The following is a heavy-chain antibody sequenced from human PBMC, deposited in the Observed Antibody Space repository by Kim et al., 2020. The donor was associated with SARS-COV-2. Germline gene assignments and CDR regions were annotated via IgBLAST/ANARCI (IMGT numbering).Heavy chain of an antibody. CDR2: ISSSSSYI. Sequence: GGSLRLSCAASGFTFSSYSMNWVRQAPGKGLEWVSSISSSSSYIYYADSVKGRFTISRDNAKNSLYLQMNSLRAEDTAVYYCARDFSEGSGSYYSYYYYGMDVWGQGTTVTVSS. J-gene: IGHJ6*02. CDR3: ARDFSEGSGSYYSYYYYGMDV. CDR1: GFTFSSYS. D-gene: IGHD3-10*01. V-gene: IGHV3-21*01.